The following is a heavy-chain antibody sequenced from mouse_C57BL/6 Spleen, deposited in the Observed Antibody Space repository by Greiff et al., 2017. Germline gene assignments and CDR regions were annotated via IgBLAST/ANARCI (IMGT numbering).Heavy chain of an antibody. V-gene: IGHV14-1*01. D-gene: IGHD2-2*01. Sequence: VQLQQSGAELVRPGASVKLSCTASGFNIKDYYMHWVKQRPEQGLEWIGRIDPEDGDTEYAPKFQGKATMTADTSSNTAYLQLSSLTSEDTAVYYCTTIYYGNDNAMDYWGQGTSVTVAS. CDR1: GFNIKDYY. CDR2: IDPEDGDT. CDR3: TTIYYGNDNAMDY. J-gene: IGHJ4*01.